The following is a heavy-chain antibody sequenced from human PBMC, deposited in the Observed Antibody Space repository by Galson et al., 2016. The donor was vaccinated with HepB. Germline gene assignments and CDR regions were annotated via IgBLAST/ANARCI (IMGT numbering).Heavy chain of an antibody. J-gene: IGHJ3*02. CDR3: AKDRASRLSSRGWLTNDALDI. CDR2: ISSGGGRT. V-gene: IGHV3-23*01. CDR1: GCTFDSYD. D-gene: IGHD6-19*01. Sequence: SLRLSCAVSGCTFDSYDMSWVRQAPGKGPEWVSAISSGGGRTNYVDSVKGRFTISRDNSKSTLYLQMNSLRVDDTALYYCAKDRASRLSSRGWLTNDALDIWGQGTMVTVSS.